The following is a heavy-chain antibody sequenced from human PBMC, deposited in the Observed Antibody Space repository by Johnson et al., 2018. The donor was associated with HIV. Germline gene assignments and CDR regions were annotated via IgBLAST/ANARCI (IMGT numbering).Heavy chain of an antibody. CDR2: ISYHGSNK. D-gene: IGHD2-15*01. J-gene: IGHJ3*02. Sequence: QVQLVESGGGVVQPGRSLRLSCVPSGFTFSRYAMHWVRQAPGKGLEWVAVISYHGSNKYYADSVKGRFTISRDNSKNTLYLQMNSLRTEDTAVYYCARERYGSQAIDAFDIWGQGTLVTVSS. V-gene: IGHV3-30-3*01. CDR3: ARERYGSQAIDAFDI. CDR1: GFTFSRYA.